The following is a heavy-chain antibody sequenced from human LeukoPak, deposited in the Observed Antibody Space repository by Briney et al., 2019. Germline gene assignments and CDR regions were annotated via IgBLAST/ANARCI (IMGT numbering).Heavy chain of an antibody. CDR3: ALKSPPDFWSGYYYDY. V-gene: IGHV3-23*01. Sequence: PGGSLRLSCAASGFTFSSYAMSWVRQAPGKGLEWVSAISGSGGNTYYADSVRGRFTISRDNSKNTLYLQMNSLRAEDTAVYYCALKSPPDFWSGYYYDYWGQGTLVTVSS. D-gene: IGHD3-3*01. CDR1: GFTFSSYA. J-gene: IGHJ4*02. CDR2: ISGSGGNT.